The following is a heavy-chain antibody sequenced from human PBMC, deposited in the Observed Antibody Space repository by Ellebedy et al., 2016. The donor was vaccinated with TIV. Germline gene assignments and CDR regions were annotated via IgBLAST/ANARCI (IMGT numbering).Heavy chain of an antibody. J-gene: IGHJ1*01. D-gene: IGHD2-8*01. V-gene: IGHV3-74*03. CDR2: IANDGSIT. CDR1: GFTFSDYW. CDR3: ARGYCSNMSCSK. Sequence: GGSLRLSXEASGFTFSDYWMHWVRQVPGRGPVWLSRIANDGSITTYADSVKGRFTISRDNSKNTLYLQMNSLRVEDTAVYYCARGYCSNMSCSKWGQGTLVTVSS.